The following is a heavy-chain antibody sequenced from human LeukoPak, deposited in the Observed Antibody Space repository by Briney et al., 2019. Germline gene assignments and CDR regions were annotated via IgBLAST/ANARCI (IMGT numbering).Heavy chain of an antibody. CDR2: IRYDGSNK. Sequence: PGGSLRPSCAASGFTFSSYGMHWVRQAPGKGLEWVAFIRYDGSNKYYADSVKGRFTISRDNSKNTLYLQMNSLRAEDTAVYYCAKDRTVLLWFGEYYFDYWGQGTLVTVSS. V-gene: IGHV3-30*02. D-gene: IGHD3-10*01. CDR3: AKDRTVLLWFGEYYFDY. CDR1: GFTFSSYG. J-gene: IGHJ4*02.